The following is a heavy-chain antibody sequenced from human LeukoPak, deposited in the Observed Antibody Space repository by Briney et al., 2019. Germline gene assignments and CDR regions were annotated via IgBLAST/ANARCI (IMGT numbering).Heavy chain of an antibody. D-gene: IGHD2-2*01. V-gene: IGHV1-69*17. CDR3: GRVRSSTSLGWFDP. J-gene: IGHJ5*02. CDR2: IISIVGIA. CDR1: GGTFCSYT. Sequence: SVKISCKAAGGTFCSYTISWVRHEPRDKLEWRVAIISIVGIANYAQKFQGRVTITANKSTSTPYMELSSLRSEDPAVYYCGRVRSSTSLGWFDPWGQGTLVSVSS.